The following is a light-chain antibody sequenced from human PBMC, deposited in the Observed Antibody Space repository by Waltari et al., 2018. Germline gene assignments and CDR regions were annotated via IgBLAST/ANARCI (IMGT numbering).Light chain of an antibody. CDR3: SSRTSSITWV. J-gene: IGLJ3*02. V-gene: IGLV2-14*03. CDR1: SSDVGAYDY. CDR2: DVT. Sequence: QSALTQPASVSGSPGQSITISCTGTSSDVGAYDYVSWYQQHPGKAPKVVIYDVTKRPSGFSNRFSGSKSGSTASLTISGLQAEDEADYYCSSRTSSITWVFGGGTKLTVL.